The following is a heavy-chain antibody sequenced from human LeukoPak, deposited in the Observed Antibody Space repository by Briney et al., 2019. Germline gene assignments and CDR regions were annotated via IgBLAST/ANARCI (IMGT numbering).Heavy chain of an antibody. Sequence: SETLSLICNVSGGSITNYYLNWVRQPAGGGLEWIGYIYYSVTTNQNPSLKSRVTISVDTSKNQFSLKLSSVTAADTAIYYCATTGDYYFDHWGQGTLVTVSS. CDR2: IYYSVTT. J-gene: IGHJ4*02. D-gene: IGHD7-27*01. V-gene: IGHV4-59*01. CDR3: ATTGDYYFDH. CDR1: GGSITNYY.